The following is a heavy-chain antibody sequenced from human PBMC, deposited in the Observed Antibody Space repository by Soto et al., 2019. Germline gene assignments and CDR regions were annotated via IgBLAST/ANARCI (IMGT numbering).Heavy chain of an antibody. CDR3: AKYCSSTSCYNDAFDI. CDR2: IYYSGST. J-gene: IGHJ3*02. D-gene: IGHD2-2*02. CDR1: GGSISSSSYY. V-gene: IGHV4-39*01. Sequence: SETLSLTCTVSGGSISSSSYYWGWIRQPPGKGLEWIGSIYYSGSTYYNPSLKSRVTISVDTSNNQFSLKLSSVTAADTAVYYCAKYCSSTSCYNDAFDIWGQGTMVTVSS.